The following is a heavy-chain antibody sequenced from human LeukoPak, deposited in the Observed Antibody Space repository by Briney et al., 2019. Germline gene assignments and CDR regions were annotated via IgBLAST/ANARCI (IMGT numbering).Heavy chain of an antibody. CDR1: GFTFSSYG. CDR3: ARDNYYGSGSYYRLDP. CDR2: IWYDGSNK. D-gene: IGHD3-10*01. V-gene: IGHV3-33*01. J-gene: IGHJ5*02. Sequence: PGRSLRLSCAASGFTFSSYGMHWVRQAPGKWLEWVAVIWYDGSNKYYADSVKGRFTISRDNSKNTLYLQMNSLRAEDTAVYYCARDNYYGSGSYYRLDPWGQGTLVTVSS.